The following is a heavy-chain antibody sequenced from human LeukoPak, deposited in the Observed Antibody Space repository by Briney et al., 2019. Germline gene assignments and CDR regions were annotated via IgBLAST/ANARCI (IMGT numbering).Heavy chain of an antibody. CDR2: INHSGST. J-gene: IGHJ3*02. CDR3: ASGTLYCSGGSCYSGDAFDI. CDR1: GGSFGGYC. D-gene: IGHD2-15*01. Sequence: PSETLSLTCAVYGGSFGGYCWSWIRQPPGKGLEWIGEINHSGSTNYNPSLKSRVTISVDTSKNQFSLKLSSVTAADTAVYYCASGTLYCSGGSCYSGDAFDIWGQGTMVTVSS. V-gene: IGHV4-34*01.